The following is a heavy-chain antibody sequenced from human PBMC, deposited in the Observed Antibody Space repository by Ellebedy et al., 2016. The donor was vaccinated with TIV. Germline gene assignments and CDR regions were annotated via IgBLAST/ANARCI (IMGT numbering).Heavy chain of an antibody. D-gene: IGHD4-11*01. Sequence: GESLKISXVASGFTFGRYWMHWVRQAPGNTLVWVSRIKSDGSGTTYADSVKGRFTTSRDNAGNTLYLQMNSLRGEDTAVYFCARDRGDYSISGPWGQGTLVTVSS. CDR3: ARDRGDYSISGP. CDR1: GFTFGRYW. V-gene: IGHV3-74*01. J-gene: IGHJ5*02. CDR2: IKSDGSGT.